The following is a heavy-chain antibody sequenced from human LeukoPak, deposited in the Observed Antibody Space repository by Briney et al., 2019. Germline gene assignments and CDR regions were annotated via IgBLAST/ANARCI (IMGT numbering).Heavy chain of an antibody. J-gene: IGHJ4*02. CDR3: ASNKFYDFWSGYSPRFDY. V-gene: IGHV4-59*08. D-gene: IGHD3-3*01. Sequence: SETLSLTCTVSGGSISSYYWSWIRQPPGKGLEWIGYIYYSGSTNYNPSLKSRVTISVDTSKNQFSLKLSPVTAADTAVYYCASNKFYDFWSGYSPRFDYWGQGTLVTVSS. CDR2: IYYSGST. CDR1: GGSISSYY.